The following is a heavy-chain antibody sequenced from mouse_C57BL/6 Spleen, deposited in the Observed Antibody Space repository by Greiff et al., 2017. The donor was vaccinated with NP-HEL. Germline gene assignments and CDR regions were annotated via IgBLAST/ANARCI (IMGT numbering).Heavy chain of an antibody. V-gene: IGHV1-55*01. CDR3: ASGEKDLNDAMDY. Sequence: QVQLQQPGAELVKPGASVKMSCKASGYTFTSYWITWVKQRPGQGLEWIGDIYPGSGSTNYNEKFKSKATLTVDTASSTAYMQLSSLTSEDSAVYYCASGEKDLNDAMDYWGQGTSVTVSS. J-gene: IGHJ4*01. CDR2: IYPGSGST. CDR1: GYTFTSYW. D-gene: IGHD5-1-1*01.